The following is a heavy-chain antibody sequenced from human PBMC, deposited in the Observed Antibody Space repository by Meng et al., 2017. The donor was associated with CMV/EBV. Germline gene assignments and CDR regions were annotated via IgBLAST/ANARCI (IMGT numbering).Heavy chain of an antibody. D-gene: IGHD3-22*01. Sequence: VRLQEAGPGLVNPSATLSLPCSVSVGFFSGFFWTCIRQPAGKGLEWIGRIYSTGGTNYNSSFDSRVTISLDGSNNQFSLKLNSVTAADTAIYYCARERGDDSGYNFDSWGQGTLVTVSS. V-gene: IGHV4-4*07. J-gene: IGHJ4*02. CDR1: VGFFSGFF. CDR3: ARERGDDSGYNFDS. CDR2: IYSTGGT.